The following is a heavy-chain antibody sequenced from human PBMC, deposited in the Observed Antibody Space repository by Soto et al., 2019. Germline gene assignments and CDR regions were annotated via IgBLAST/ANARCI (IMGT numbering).Heavy chain of an antibody. Sequence: SETLSLTCTVSGGSVSSGDYFWSWLRHSPGKRLEWIAYIYYSGSTNYNPSLKSRATISVDTSKSQVSLTLTSMTAADAALYYCARSPNYYYYGFDVWGQGPAVTVSS. CDR3: ARSPNYYYYGFDV. V-gene: IGHV4-61*08. D-gene: IGHD3-10*01. CDR1: GGSVSSGDYF. J-gene: IGHJ6*02. CDR2: IYYSGST.